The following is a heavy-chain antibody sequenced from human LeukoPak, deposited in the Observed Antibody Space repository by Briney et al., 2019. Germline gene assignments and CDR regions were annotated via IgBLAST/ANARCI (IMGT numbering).Heavy chain of an antibody. CDR1: GFTFRSYN. CDR3: ARVNDVLTGYQDY. CDR2: ISSSSINI. J-gene: IGHJ4*02. Sequence: GGSLRLSCAASGFTFRSYNMNWVRQAPGKGLEWVSSISSSSINIYYADSVKGRFTISRDNARNSLYLQMNSLRAEDTALYYCARVNDVLTGYQDYWGQGTLVTVSS. D-gene: IGHD3-9*01. V-gene: IGHV3-21*01.